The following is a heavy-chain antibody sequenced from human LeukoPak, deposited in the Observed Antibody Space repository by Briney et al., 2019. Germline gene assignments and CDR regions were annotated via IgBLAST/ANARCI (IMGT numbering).Heavy chain of an antibody. J-gene: IGHJ5*02. Sequence: SVTVSYTASGGTFSSYAISWVRQAPGQGLEWMGGIIPIFGTANYAQKFQGRVTITADESTSTAYMELSSLRSEDTAVYYCARVGDYYDSSGGVHWFDPWGQGTLVTVSS. CDR2: IIPIFGTA. CDR3: ARVGDYYDSSGGVHWFDP. CDR1: GGTFSSYA. V-gene: IGHV1-69*13. D-gene: IGHD3-22*01.